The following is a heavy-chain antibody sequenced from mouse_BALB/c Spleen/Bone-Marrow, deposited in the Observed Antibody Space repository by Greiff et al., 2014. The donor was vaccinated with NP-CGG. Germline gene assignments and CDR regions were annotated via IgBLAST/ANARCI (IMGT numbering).Heavy chain of an antibody. CDR2: IDPANGNT. Sequence: EVKLVESGAELVKPGASVKLSCTASGFNIKDTYMHWVKQRPEQGLEWIGRIDPANGNTKYDPKFQGKATITADTSSNTAYLQLSSLTSEDTAVYYCARGGNYRYGFAYWGQGTLVTVSA. CDR1: GFNIKDTY. D-gene: IGHD2-14*01. V-gene: IGHV14-3*02. CDR3: ARGGNYRYGFAY. J-gene: IGHJ3*01.